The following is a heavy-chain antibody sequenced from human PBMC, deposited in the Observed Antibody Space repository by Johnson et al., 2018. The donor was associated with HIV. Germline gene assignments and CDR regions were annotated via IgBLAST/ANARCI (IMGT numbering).Heavy chain of an antibody. D-gene: IGHD3-3*01. CDR1: GFTFDDYT. V-gene: IGHV3-43*01. CDR3: VKDIQVGVSDAFDI. CDR2: ISWDGGST. Sequence: VQLVESGGGLVQPGGSLRLSCAASGFTFDDYTMHWVRQAPGKGLEWLSLISWDGGSTYYADSVKGRFTISRDNSKNSLYLQMSSLRTEDTALYYCVKDIQVGVSDAFDIWGQWTTVTVSS. J-gene: IGHJ3*02.